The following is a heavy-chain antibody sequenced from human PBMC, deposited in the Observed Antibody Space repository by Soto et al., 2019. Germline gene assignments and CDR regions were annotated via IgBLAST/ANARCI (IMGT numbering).Heavy chain of an antibody. J-gene: IGHJ6*03. CDR3: AKGGRIRRDLDLFYYMDV. Sequence: GGSLRLSCAASGFTFSSYGMHWVRQAPGKGLEWVAVISYDGSNKYYAESVKGRFTISRDNSKNTLYLQMNSLRAEDTAVYYCAKGGRIRRDLDLFYYMDVWGKGTTVTVSS. V-gene: IGHV3-30*18. D-gene: IGHD3-3*01. CDR1: GFTFSSYG. CDR2: ISYDGSNK.